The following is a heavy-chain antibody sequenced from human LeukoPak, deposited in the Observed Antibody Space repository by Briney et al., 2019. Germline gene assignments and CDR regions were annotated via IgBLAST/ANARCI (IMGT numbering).Heavy chain of an antibody. Sequence: GASLRLSCAASGFTFSSYAISWVRQAPGKGLEWVSAISGSGGSTYYADSVKGRFTISRDNSKNTLYLQMNSLRAEDTAVYYCAKLGRGSYYSDYFDYCGQGPLVPVSS. J-gene: IGHJ4*02. V-gene: IGHV3-23*01. CDR3: AKLGRGSYYSDYFDY. CDR1: GFTFSSYA. CDR2: ISGSGGST. D-gene: IGHD1-26*01.